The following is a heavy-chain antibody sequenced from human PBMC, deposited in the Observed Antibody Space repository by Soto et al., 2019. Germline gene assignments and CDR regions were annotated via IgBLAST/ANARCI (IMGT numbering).Heavy chain of an antibody. J-gene: IGHJ1*01. V-gene: IGHV4-34*01. CDR2: INHSGST. Sequence: QVQLQQWGAGLLKPSETLSLTCAVYGGSFSGYYWSWIRQPPGKGLEWIGEINHSGSTNYNPSLKSRVTISVDTSKNQFPLKLSSVTAADTAVYYCARGSEEYYDFWSGYRYWGQGTMVIVSS. D-gene: IGHD3-3*01. CDR1: GGSFSGYY. CDR3: ARGSEEYYDFWSGYRY.